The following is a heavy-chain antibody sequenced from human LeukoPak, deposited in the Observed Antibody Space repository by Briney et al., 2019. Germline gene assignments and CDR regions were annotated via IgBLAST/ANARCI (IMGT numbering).Heavy chain of an antibody. J-gene: IGHJ3*02. D-gene: IGHD2-2*01. V-gene: IGHV1-69*04. CDR3: AREFCSSTSCYDPGAFDI. CDR2: IIPILGIA. CDR1: GGTFSSYA. Sequence: SVKVSCMASGGTFSSYAISWVRQAPGQGLEWMGRIIPILGIANYAQKFQGRVTITADKSTSTAYMEQSSLRSEDTAVYYCAREFCSSTSCYDPGAFDIWGQGTMVTVSS.